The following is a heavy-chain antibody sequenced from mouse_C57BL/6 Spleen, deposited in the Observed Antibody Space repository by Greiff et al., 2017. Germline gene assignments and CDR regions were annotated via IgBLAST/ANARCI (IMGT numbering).Heavy chain of an antibody. CDR3: ARSDGDAEYYAMDY. V-gene: IGHV1-50*01. CDR2: IDPSDSYT. J-gene: IGHJ4*01. D-gene: IGHD2-13*01. CDR1: GYTFTSYW. Sequence: QVQLQQPGAELVKPGASVKLSCKASGYTFTSYWMQWVKQRPGQGLEWIGEIDPSDSYTNYNQKFKGKATLTVDTSSSTAYMRLISLTSEDSAVYDCARSDGDAEYYAMDYWGQGTSVTVSS.